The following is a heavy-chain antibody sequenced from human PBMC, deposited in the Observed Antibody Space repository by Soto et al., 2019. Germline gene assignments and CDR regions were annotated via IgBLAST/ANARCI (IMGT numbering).Heavy chain of an antibody. CDR1: GGTFSRYA. J-gene: IGHJ4*02. V-gene: IGHV1-69*01. CDR3: ASRSDPAGYYFDY. Sequence: QIQLLQSGAELKKPGSSVKVSCKASGGTFSRYALNWVRQAPGQGPEWMGGIVPMFGKANYAQKFQGRVTITADESTSTAYMELSSLRSEDTAMYYCASRSDPAGYYFDYWGQGTLVTVSS. D-gene: IGHD3-10*01. CDR2: IVPMFGKA.